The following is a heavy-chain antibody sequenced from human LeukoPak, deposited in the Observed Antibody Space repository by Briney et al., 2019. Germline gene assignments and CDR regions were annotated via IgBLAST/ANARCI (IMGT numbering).Heavy chain of an antibody. V-gene: IGHV3-30*02. D-gene: IGHD3-10*01. CDR3: AKDIRITMVRGDLY. Sequence: GGSLRLSCAASGFTFSSYGMHWVRQAPGKGLEWVAFIRYDGSNKYYAYSVKGGFTISRDNSKNPLYLQMNSLRAEDTAVYYCAKDIRITMVRGDLYWGQGTLVTVSS. CDR2: IRYDGSNK. CDR1: GFTFSSYG. J-gene: IGHJ4*02.